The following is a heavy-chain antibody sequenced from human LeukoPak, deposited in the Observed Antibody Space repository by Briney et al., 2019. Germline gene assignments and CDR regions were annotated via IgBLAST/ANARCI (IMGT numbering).Heavy chain of an antibody. CDR2: IYYSGST. Sequence: PSETLSLTSTVSGGSISSYYWSWIRQPPGKGLEWIGYIYYSGSTNYNPSLKSRVTISVDTSKNQFSLKLSSVTAADTAVYYCARVIGRVDPWGQGTLVTVSS. J-gene: IGHJ5*02. CDR3: ARVIGRVDP. V-gene: IGHV4-59*01. CDR1: GGSISSYY.